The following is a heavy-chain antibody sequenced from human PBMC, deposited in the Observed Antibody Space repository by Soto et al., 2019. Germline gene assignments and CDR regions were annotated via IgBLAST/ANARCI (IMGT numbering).Heavy chain of an antibody. Sequence: GGSLRLSCAASGFTFSDYYMSWIRQAPGKGLEWVSYISSSGSTIYYADSVKGRFTISRDNAKNSLYLQMNSLRAEDTAVYYCAREVVVVANPMDVWGQGTTVTVSS. D-gene: IGHD2-15*01. CDR2: ISSSGSTI. CDR1: GFTFSDYY. V-gene: IGHV3-11*01. J-gene: IGHJ6*02. CDR3: AREVVVVANPMDV.